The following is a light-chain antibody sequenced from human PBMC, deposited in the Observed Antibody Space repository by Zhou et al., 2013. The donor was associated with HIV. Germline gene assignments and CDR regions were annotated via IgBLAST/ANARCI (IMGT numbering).Light chain of an antibody. CDR1: QSLLHSNGYNY. V-gene: IGKV2-28*01. J-gene: IGKJ2*02. Sequence: DIVMTQSPLSLTVTPGEPASISCRSSQSLLHSNGYNYLDWYVQKPGQSPQVLIYLNSRRASGVPDRFSVSGSGTDFTLQIRRVEAEDVGMYYCMQGLHWPRTFGQGTNLEIK. CDR3: MQGLHWPRT. CDR2: LNS.